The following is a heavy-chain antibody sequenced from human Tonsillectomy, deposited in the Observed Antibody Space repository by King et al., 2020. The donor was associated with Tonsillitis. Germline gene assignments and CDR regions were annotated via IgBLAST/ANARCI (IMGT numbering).Heavy chain of an antibody. CDR2: IYPDDSDA. Sequence: QLVQSGAEVKKPGESLKISCKVSGYNFTTYWIGWGRQMPGKGLEWMGIIYPDDSDARYSPSFQGQVSMSADKSILTAYLQWSSLKASDTAIFYCARGEGFDFDYWGQGTLVTVSS. J-gene: IGHJ4*02. CDR3: ARGEGFDFDY. V-gene: IGHV5-51*01. D-gene: IGHD3-16*01. CDR1: GYNFTTYW.